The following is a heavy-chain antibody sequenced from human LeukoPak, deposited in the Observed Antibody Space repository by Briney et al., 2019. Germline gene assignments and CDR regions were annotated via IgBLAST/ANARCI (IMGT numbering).Heavy chain of an antibody. CDR2: IKQDGTVK. CDR1: GFTFSSYW. J-gene: IGHJ4*02. D-gene: IGHD3-10*02. V-gene: IGHV3-7*04. Sequence: GGSPRLSCAASGFTFSSYWMSWVRQAPGEGLEWVANIKQDGTVKYYMGSVKGRFSISRDNAKNSLYLQMNALRAEDTAVYYCARYVRPDYWGQGTLVTVST. CDR3: ARYVRPDY.